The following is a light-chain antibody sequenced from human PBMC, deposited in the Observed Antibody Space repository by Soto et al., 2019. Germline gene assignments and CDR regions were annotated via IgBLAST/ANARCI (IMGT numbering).Light chain of an antibody. J-gene: IGKJ4*01. V-gene: IGKV3-15*01. CDR2: GAS. Sequence: EIVLTQSPGTLSLSPGERATLSCRASQSVSDSYLAWYRQRPGQAPRLLVYGASIRATGMPARFSGSGSGTEFTLTISSLQSEDFAVYYCQQYDNWPLTFGGGTKVEIK. CDR3: QQYDNWPLT. CDR1: QSVSDSY.